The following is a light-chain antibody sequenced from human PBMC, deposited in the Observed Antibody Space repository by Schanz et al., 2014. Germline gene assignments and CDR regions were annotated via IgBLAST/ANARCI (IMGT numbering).Light chain of an antibody. CDR1: SSDVGGYKY. J-gene: IGLJ2*01. CDR3: CSYAGTSTTVP. Sequence: QSALTQPPSASGSPGQSVTISCTGTSSDVGGYKYVSWDQQHPGKTPKLIIYEDTKRPSGVPDRFSGSKSGNTASLTASGLRAEDEADFYCCSYAGTSTTVPFGGGTKLTVL. CDR2: EDT. V-gene: IGLV2-8*01.